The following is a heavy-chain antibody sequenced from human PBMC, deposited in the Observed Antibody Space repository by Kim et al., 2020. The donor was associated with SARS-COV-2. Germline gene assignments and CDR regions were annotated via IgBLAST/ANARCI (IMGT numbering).Heavy chain of an antibody. CDR3: ARWAGYCSGGSCYGPELYYYYYGMDV. J-gene: IGHJ6*02. Sequence: ASVKVSCKASGYTFTSYGISWVRQAPGQGLEWMGWISAYNGNTNYAQKLQGRVTMTTDTSTSTAYMELRSLRSDDTAVYYCARWAGYCSGGSCYGPELYYYYYGMDVWGQGTTVTVSS. CDR1: GYTFTSYG. CDR2: ISAYNGNT. V-gene: IGHV1-18*01. D-gene: IGHD2-15*01.